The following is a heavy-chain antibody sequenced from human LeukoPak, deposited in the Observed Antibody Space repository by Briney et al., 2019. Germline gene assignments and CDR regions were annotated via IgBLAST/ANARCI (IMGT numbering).Heavy chain of an antibody. D-gene: IGHD4-17*01. V-gene: IGHV4-39*01. CDR3: ARMGDYGWSVDY. CDR2: IYYSGST. J-gene: IGHJ4*02. Sequence: SETRSLTCTVSGASISSSSYYWGWIRQPPGKGLEWIGSIYYSGSTYYNPSLKSRVTISVDTSKNQFSLKLSSVTAADTAVYYCARMGDYGWSVDYWGQGSLVTVSS. CDR1: GASISSSSYY.